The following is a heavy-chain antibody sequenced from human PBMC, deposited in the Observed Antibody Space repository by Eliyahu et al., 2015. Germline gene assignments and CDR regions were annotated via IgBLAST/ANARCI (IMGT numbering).Heavy chain of an antibody. Sequence: VQLIQSGAEVRKPGASVKVSCKAXGXDFSGFSIHWXRQAPGQGLEWLGWINADTGFVTYAQKFQGRVSLTRDTSLKTAYLDMTRLTYDDSALFYCATLSVPGFPTSGLDVWGQGTTITVSS. CDR2: INADTGFV. V-gene: IGHV1-2*02. CDR3: ATLSVPGFPTSGLDV. D-gene: IGHD6-19*01. CDR1: GXDFSGFS. J-gene: IGHJ6*02.